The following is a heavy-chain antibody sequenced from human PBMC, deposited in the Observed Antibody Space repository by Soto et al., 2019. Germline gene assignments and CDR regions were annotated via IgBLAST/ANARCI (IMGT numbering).Heavy chain of an antibody. J-gene: IGHJ4*02. CDR1: GGSISSSSYY. D-gene: IGHD3-22*01. Sequence: SETLSLTCTVSGGSISSSSYYWGWIRQPPGKGLEWIGSIYYSGSTYYNPSLKSRVTISEDTSKNQFSLRLSSVTAADTAVYYCARHYYYDSSGYYFDYWGQGTLVTVSS. CDR2: IYYSGST. CDR3: ARHYYYDSSGYYFDY. V-gene: IGHV4-39*01.